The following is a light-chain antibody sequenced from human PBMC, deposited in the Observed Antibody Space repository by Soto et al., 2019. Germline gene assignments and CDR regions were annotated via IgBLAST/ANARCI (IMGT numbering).Light chain of an antibody. CDR2: GVS. Sequence: QSVLTQPASVSGSPGQSITISCTGTSSDVGGYNYVSWYQQHPGKAPKLMIYGVSNRPSGVSSRFSGSKSGNTASLTISGLLTEDEADYYCNSFISTSSYVFGTGTKVTVL. CDR1: SSDVGGYNY. V-gene: IGLV2-14*01. J-gene: IGLJ1*01. CDR3: NSFISTSSYV.